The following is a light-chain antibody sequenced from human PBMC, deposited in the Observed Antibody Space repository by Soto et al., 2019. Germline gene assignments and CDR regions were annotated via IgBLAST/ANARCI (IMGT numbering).Light chain of an antibody. Sequence: EIVMTQSPATXSVSPGERATLSCRASQSVSSNLAWYQQKPGQAPRLLIYGASTGATGIPARFSGSGSGTEFTLTISSLQSEDFAVYYCQQYNNWPFTFGPGTKVDIK. V-gene: IGKV3-15*01. CDR3: QQYNNWPFT. CDR1: QSVSSN. J-gene: IGKJ3*01. CDR2: GAS.